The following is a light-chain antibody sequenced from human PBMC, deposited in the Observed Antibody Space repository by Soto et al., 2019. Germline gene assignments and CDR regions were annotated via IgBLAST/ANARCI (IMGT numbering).Light chain of an antibody. J-gene: IGKJ5*01. CDR2: LGS. V-gene: IGKV2-28*01. Sequence: DIVMTQSPLSLAVTPGEPASISCSSSQSLRHSDGYRYLDWYLQKPGQSPQLLIYLGSNRASGVHDRFSGSGSGTDFTLKISRVEEEDVGVYYCMQALQSPITFGQGTRLEIK. CDR3: MQALQSPIT. CDR1: QSLRHSDGYRY.